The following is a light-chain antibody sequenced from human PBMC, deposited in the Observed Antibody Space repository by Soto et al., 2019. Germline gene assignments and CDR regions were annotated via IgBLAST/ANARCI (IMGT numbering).Light chain of an antibody. J-gene: IGKJ1*01. Sequence: IVLMQSPGTLSLSPGESATLSCRASQSVSSSYLAWYQQKPGQAPSLLIYGASSRATGIPDRFSGSGSGTDFTLTISRLEPEDFAVYYCQQYGSSPWTFGQWTKVDI. CDR1: QSVSSSY. CDR3: QQYGSSPWT. CDR2: GAS. V-gene: IGKV3-20*01.